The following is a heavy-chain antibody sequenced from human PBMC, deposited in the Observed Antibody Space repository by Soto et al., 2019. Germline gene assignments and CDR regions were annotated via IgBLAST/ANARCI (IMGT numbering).Heavy chain of an antibody. Sequence: SETLSLTCTVSGGSINSYYWSWIRQPPGKGLEWIGYIYYSGSTNYNPSLKSRVTISVDTSKNQFSLKLSSVTAADTAVYYCAGDGDCTNGVCSSPYNWFDPWGQGTLVTVSS. J-gene: IGHJ5*02. V-gene: IGHV4-59*01. D-gene: IGHD2-8*01. CDR3: AGDGDCTNGVCSSPYNWFDP. CDR1: GGSINSYY. CDR2: IYYSGST.